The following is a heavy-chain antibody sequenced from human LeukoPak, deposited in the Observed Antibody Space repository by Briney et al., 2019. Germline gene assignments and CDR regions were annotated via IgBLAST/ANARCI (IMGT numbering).Heavy chain of an antibody. J-gene: IGHJ4*02. CDR3: ANPRYDSSGYYYVD. Sequence: GASVKVSCKASGYTFTDYTMHWLRQAPGQRLDWMGWISGGSGNTKYSPEFQGRVTITWDTSASTAYMELSSLRSEDTAVYYCANPRYDSSGYYYVDWGQGTLVTVSS. V-gene: IGHV1-3*01. D-gene: IGHD3-22*01. CDR2: ISGGSGNT. CDR1: GYTFTDYT.